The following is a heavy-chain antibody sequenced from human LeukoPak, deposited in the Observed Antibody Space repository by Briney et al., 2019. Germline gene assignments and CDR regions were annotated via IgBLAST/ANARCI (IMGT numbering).Heavy chain of an antibody. D-gene: IGHD5-18*01. Sequence: GASVKVSCKASGYTFSSYAMNWVRQAPGQGLEWMGWINTNTGNPTYAQGFTGRFVFSLDTSVSTAYLQISSLRAEDTAVYYCARDDPSPGYSYGASFDYWGQGTLVTVSS. CDR2: INTNTGNP. CDR1: GYTFSSYA. J-gene: IGHJ4*02. CDR3: ARDDPSPGYSYGASFDY. V-gene: IGHV7-4-1*02.